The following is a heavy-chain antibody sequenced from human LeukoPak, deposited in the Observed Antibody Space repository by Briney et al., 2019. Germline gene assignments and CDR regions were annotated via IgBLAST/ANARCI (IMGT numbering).Heavy chain of an antibody. D-gene: IGHD6-13*01. Sequence: GGSLRLSWAASGFTFNTYSMNWVRQAPGKGLEWVSSMSSSSSYIYYADSVKGRFTISRDNAKNSLYLQMNSLRAEDTAVYYCARDSIAAAFDYWGQGTLVTVSS. CDR3: ARDSIAAAFDY. V-gene: IGHV3-21*01. CDR1: GFTFNTYS. CDR2: MSSSSSYI. J-gene: IGHJ4*02.